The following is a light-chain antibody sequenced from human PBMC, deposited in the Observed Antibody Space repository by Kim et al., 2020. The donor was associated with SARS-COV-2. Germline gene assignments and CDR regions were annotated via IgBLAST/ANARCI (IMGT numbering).Light chain of an antibody. CDR3: SSYTSSSRV. CDR2: DVS. Sequence: PEQSLTISCTGTSSDVGGYNYVSWYQQHPGKAPKLMIYDVSKRPSGVSNRFSGSKSGNTASLTISGLQAEDEADYYCSSYTSSSRVFGGGTQLTVL. J-gene: IGLJ3*02. CDR1: SSDVGGYNY. V-gene: IGLV2-14*04.